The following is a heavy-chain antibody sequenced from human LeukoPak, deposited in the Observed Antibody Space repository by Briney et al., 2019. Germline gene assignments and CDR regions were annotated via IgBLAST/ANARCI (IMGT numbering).Heavy chain of an antibody. Sequence: GGSLRLSCAASGFTFSSYGMHWVRQAPGKGLEWVAFIRYDGSNKYYADSVKGRLTISRDNSKNTLYLQMNSLRAEDTAVYYCAKDGIELPAFDIWGQGTMVTVSS. D-gene: IGHD5-12*01. CDR3: AKDGIELPAFDI. CDR2: IRYDGSNK. CDR1: GFTFSSYG. J-gene: IGHJ3*02. V-gene: IGHV3-30*02.